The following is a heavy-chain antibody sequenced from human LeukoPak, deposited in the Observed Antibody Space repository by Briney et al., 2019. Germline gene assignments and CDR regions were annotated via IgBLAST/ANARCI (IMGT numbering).Heavy chain of an antibody. V-gene: IGHV1-2*02. CDR3: ARVWGIAVAGSLTPTLGALDY. J-gene: IGHJ4*02. CDR2: INPNSGGT. Sequence: AAVKVSCKASGYTFTGYYMHWVRQAPGQGLDWMEWINPNSGGTNYAQKFQGRVTMTRDTSISTAHMELSRLRSDDTAVYYCARVWGIAVAGSLTPTLGALDYWGQGTLVTVSS. CDR1: GYTFTGYY. D-gene: IGHD6-19*01.